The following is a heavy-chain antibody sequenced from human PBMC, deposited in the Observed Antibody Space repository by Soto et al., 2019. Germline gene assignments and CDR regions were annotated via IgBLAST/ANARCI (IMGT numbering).Heavy chain of an antibody. CDR1: GFTFSDDS. J-gene: IGHJ6*02. Sequence: QLVESGGGVVQPGRPLRLSCVASGFTFSDDSMHWVRQSPGMGLEWVSGISYDGRQRHYAESVMGRLTISRDNSKNTMYLQLNSLRLEDTASYYWSRVPFLGDFSLFPGYQYYGMDLWGLGTTVIVSS. CDR2: ISYDGRQR. V-gene: IGHV3-30*04. CDR3: SRVPFLGDFSLFPGYQYYGMDL. D-gene: IGHD3-16*02.